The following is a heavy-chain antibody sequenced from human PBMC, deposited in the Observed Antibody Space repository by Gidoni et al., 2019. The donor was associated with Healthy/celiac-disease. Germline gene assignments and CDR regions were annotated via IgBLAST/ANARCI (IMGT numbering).Heavy chain of an antibody. D-gene: IGHD6-19*01. J-gene: IGHJ4*02. CDR3: AKDQGYSSGCPAD. CDR1: GFTFSSYA. V-gene: IGHV3-23*01. Sequence: EVQLLESGGGLVQPGGSLRLSCAASGFTFSSYAMSWVRQAPGKGLGWVSAISGSGGSTYYADSVKGRFTISRDNSKNTLYLQMNSLRAEDTAVYYCAKDQGYSSGCPADWGQGTLVTVSS. CDR2: ISGSGGST.